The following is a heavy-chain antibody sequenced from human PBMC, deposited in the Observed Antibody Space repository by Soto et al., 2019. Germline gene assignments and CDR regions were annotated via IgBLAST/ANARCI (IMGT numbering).Heavy chain of an antibody. CDR3: ARGLEYSSSPVDY. V-gene: IGHV1-2*02. CDR2: INPITGGT. D-gene: IGHD6-6*01. CDR1: GYTFTSYY. Sequence: GASVKVSCKASGYTFTSYYIHWVRQAPGQGLEWMGWINPITGGTNYAPKFQGRVTMTTDTSTSTAYMELRSLRSDDTAVYYCARGLEYSSSPVDYWGQGTLVTVSS. J-gene: IGHJ4*02.